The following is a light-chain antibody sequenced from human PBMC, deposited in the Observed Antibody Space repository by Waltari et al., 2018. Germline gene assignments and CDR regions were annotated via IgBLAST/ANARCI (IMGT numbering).Light chain of an antibody. CDR1: QSVSGN. CDR3: QQYYDWRRVT. V-gene: IGKV3D-15*01. Sequence: IVMTQYTATLSVSPGERATLPCRASQSVSGNLAWYQQKPGQAPRLLIYGASTRATGIPARFSGSASGTEFTLTISSLQSEDSAVYYCQQYYDWRRVTFGQGTRLEIK. CDR2: GAS. J-gene: IGKJ5*01.